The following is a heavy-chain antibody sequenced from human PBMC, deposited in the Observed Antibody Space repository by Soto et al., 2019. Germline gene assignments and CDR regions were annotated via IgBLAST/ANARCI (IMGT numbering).Heavy chain of an antibody. CDR2: ISSSSSYT. J-gene: IGHJ4*02. V-gene: IGHV3-11*06. D-gene: IGHD3-22*01. CDR3: ARPPNYYDSSGYYGY. CDR1: GFTFSDYY. Sequence: GGSLRLSCAASGFTFSDYYMSWIRQAPGKGLEWVSYISSSSSYTNYADSVKGRFTISRDNAKNSLYLQMNSLRAEDTAVYYCARPPNYYDSSGYYGYWGQGTLVTVSS.